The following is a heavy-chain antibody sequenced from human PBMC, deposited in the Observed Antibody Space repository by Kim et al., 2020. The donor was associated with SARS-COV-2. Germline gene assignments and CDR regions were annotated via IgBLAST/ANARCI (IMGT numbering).Heavy chain of an antibody. Sequence: SETLSLTCTVSGGSISGSSYYWGWIRQPPGKGLEWIGSIYYSGSTYYNPSLKSRVTISLDTSKNHFSLKLSPVTAADTAVYFCARHDPSMVRSHNHAIAVPGDSWGQGILVTVSS. J-gene: IGHJ4*02. CDR2: IYYSGST. V-gene: IGHV4-39*01. D-gene: IGHD3-10*01. CDR1: GGSISGSSYY. CDR3: ARHDPSMVRSHNHAIAVPGDS.